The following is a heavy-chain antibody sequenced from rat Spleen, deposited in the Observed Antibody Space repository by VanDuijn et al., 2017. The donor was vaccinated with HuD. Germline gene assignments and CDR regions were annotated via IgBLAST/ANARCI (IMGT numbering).Heavy chain of an antibody. J-gene: IGHJ3*01. CDR2: ISSGGDNT. CDR3: ARHGGLRNWFAY. D-gene: IGHD1-11*01. Sequence: EVQLVESGGDLVQPGRSLRLSCTASGFTFSDYDMAWVRQAPTKGLEWIASISSGGDNTYYRDSVKGRFTVSRDVAKSTQYLQMDSLRSEDTATYYCARHGGLRNWFAYWGQGTLVTVSS. CDR1: GFTFSDYD. V-gene: IGHV5S23*01.